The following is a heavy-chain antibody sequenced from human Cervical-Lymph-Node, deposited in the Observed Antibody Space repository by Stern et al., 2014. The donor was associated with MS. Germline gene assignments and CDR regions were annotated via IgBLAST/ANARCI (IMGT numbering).Heavy chain of an antibody. V-gene: IGHV1-18*01. Sequence: QVQLVQSGVEIKKPGASVKVSCKASGYTFTRYDIAWVRQAPGQGLEWMGWISVYNGNTKYAQKVQGRVTMTRETSTNTAYMELRSLISDDTAVYYCARWAYNWDFDYWGQGTLVTVS. J-gene: IGHJ4*02. CDR2: ISVYNGNT. CDR3: ARWAYNWDFDY. D-gene: IGHD1-20*01. CDR1: GYTFTRYD.